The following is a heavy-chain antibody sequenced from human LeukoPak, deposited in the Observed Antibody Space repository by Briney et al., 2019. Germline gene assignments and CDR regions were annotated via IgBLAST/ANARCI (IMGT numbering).Heavy chain of an antibody. V-gene: IGHV1-69*04. Sequence: GASVKVSCKASGGTFSSYAISWVRQAPGQGLEWMGRIIPILGIANYAQKFQGRVTITADKSTSTAYMELSSLRSEDTAVYYCADYGDPKGRAFDIWGQGTMVTVSS. J-gene: IGHJ3*02. CDR1: GGTFSSYA. CDR3: ADYGDPKGRAFDI. D-gene: IGHD4-17*01. CDR2: IIPILGIA.